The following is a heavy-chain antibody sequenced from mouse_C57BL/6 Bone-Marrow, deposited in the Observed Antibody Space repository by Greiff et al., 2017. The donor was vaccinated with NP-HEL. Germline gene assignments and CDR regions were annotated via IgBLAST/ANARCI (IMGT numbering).Heavy chain of an antibody. D-gene: IGHD1-1*01. CDR3: AREEIYYGSSYDAMDY. CDR1: GYSFTGYY. Sequence: VQLKQSGPELVKPGASVKISCKASGYSFTGYYMNWVKQSPEKSLEWIGEINPSTGGTTYNQKFKAKATLTVDKSSSTAYMQLKSLTSEDSAVYYCAREEIYYGSSYDAMDYWGQGTSVTVSS. J-gene: IGHJ4*01. CDR2: INPSTGGT. V-gene: IGHV1-42*01.